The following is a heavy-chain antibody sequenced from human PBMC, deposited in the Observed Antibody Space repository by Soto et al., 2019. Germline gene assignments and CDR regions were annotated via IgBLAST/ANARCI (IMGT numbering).Heavy chain of an antibody. CDR3: ARDVSVVRGIRDAFDI. V-gene: IGHV3-30-3*01. CDR1: GFTFSSYA. J-gene: IGHJ3*02. CDR2: ISYDGSNK. D-gene: IGHD3-10*01. Sequence: PGGSLRLSCAASGFTFSSYAIHWVRQAPGKGLEWVAVISYDGSNKYYADSVKGRFTISRDNSKNTLYLQMNSLRAEDTAVYYCARDVSVVRGIRDAFDIRGQGTMVTVSS.